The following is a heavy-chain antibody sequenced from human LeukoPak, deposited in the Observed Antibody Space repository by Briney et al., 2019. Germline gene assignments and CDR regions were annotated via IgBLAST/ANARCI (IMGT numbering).Heavy chain of an antibody. CDR3: AREGIGRTRRTLY. D-gene: IGHD3-16*01. J-gene: IGHJ4*02. CDR1: GGSFSGYY. CDR2: INHSGST. V-gene: IGHV4-34*01. Sequence: SETLSLTCAVYGGSFSGYYWSWIRQPPGKGLEWIGEINHSGSTNYNPSLKSRVTISVDTSKNQFSLKLSSVTAADTAVYYCAREGIGRTRRTLYWGQGTLVTVSS.